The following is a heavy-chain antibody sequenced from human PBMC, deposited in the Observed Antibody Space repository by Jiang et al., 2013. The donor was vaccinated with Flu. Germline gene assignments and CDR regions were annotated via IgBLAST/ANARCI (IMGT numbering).Heavy chain of an antibody. V-gene: IGHV4-39*07. D-gene: IGHD3-10*01. J-gene: IGHJ4*02. CDR2: IYYSGTT. Sequence: GLVKPSETLSLSCTVSGGSIISENSYWGWIRQPPGKGLEWIGSIYYSGTTYYSPSLKSRVTMSVDTSKKQFSLKLSSVTAADTAVYYCASQHWDHGVGSYYMSHWGQGILVTVSS. CDR1: GGSIISENSY. CDR3: ASQHWDHGVGSYYMSH.